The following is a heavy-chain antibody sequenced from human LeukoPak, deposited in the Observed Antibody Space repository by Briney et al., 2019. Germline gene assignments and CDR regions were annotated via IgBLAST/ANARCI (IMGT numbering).Heavy chain of an antibody. V-gene: IGHV1-18*01. CDR1: GYTFAPCG. CDR2: ISANTGKT. D-gene: IGHD6-13*01. CDR3: AKVAGDRMDF. J-gene: IGHJ4*02. Sequence: ASVNVSCKASGYTFAPCGFCWVRQAPGHGLEWMGWISANTGKTDYAQKFQGRVTMTTDTSTSTAYMELRSLSPDDTAVYYCAKVAGDRMDFWGQGTLLTVSS.